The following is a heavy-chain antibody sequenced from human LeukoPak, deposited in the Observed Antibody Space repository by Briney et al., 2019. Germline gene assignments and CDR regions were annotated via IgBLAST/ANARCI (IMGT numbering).Heavy chain of an antibody. Sequence: GGSLRLSCAASGFTFSSYGMHWVRQAPGKGLEWVAVISYDGSNKYYADSVKGRFTISTDNSKNTLYLQMNSLRAEDTAVYYCAKDFESAHFDYWGQGTLVTVSS. D-gene: IGHD3-9*01. CDR2: ISYDGSNK. CDR3: AKDFESAHFDY. CDR1: GFTFSSYG. J-gene: IGHJ4*02. V-gene: IGHV3-30*18.